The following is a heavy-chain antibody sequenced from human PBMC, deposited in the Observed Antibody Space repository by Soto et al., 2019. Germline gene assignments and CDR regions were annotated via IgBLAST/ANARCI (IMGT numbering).Heavy chain of an antibody. V-gene: IGHV3-11*06. CDR2: ISSSGGYT. Sequence: PGGSLRLSCAASGFTFSDYYMTWIRQAPGKGPDWVSYISSSGGYTNYADSVNGRITVSRDNAKNSLYLQMHSLRAEDTAVYYCARVPYYFTSGTDYGMDVWGQGTTVTVSS. CDR3: ARVPYYFTSGTDYGMDV. CDR1: GFTFSDYY. D-gene: IGHD3-10*01. J-gene: IGHJ6*02.